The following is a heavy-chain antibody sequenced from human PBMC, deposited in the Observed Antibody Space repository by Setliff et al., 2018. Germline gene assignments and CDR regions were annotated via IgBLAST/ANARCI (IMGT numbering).Heavy chain of an antibody. CDR2: MYYSGST. CDR1: GGSISSGSYY. V-gene: IGHV4-39*01. D-gene: IGHD3-10*01. J-gene: IGHJ4*02. CDR3: ARHLLVQGTYHFDY. Sequence: SETLSLTCSVSGGSISSGSYYWGWIRRSPGKGLVWIGSMYYSGSTYYNPSLKGRVTLSVDTTKNQFSLKLTSMTAADTAVYFCARHLLVQGTYHFDYWGQGSPVTVSS.